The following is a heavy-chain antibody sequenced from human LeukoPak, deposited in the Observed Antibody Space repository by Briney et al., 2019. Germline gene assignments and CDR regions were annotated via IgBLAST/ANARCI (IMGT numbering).Heavy chain of an antibody. Sequence: GGSLRLSCAASGFTFSSYAMHWVRQAPGKGLEWVAVISYDGSNKYYADSVKGRFTISRDNSKNTLYLQMNSLRAEDTALYYCAKDRAYGYESFDIWGQGTMVTVSS. CDR2: ISYDGSNK. J-gene: IGHJ3*02. V-gene: IGHV3-30-3*01. CDR1: GFTFSSYA. CDR3: AKDRAYGYESFDI. D-gene: IGHD4-17*01.